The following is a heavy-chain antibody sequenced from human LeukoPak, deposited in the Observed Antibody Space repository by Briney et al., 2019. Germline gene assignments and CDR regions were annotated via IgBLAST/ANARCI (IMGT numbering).Heavy chain of an antibody. Sequence: SETLSLTCTVSGGSISSGSYYWSWIRQPAGKGLEWIGRIYTSGSTNYNPSLKSRVTISVDTSKNQFSLKLSSVTAADTAVYYCARRGRYYYGSGSYLGYYYMDVWGKGTTVTISS. D-gene: IGHD3-10*01. V-gene: IGHV4-61*02. CDR2: IYTSGST. CDR1: GGSISSGSYY. J-gene: IGHJ6*03. CDR3: ARRGRYYYGSGSYLGYYYMDV.